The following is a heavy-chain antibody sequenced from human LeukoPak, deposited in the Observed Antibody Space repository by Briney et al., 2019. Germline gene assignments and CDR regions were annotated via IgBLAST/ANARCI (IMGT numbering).Heavy chain of an antibody. J-gene: IGHJ6*03. Sequence: ASVKVSCKASGYTFTSYGISWVRQAPGQGLEWMGWISAYNGNTNYAQKLQGRVTMTTDTSTSTAYMKLRSLRSDDTAVYYCARGQRLRQQPVGVFYYMDVWGKGTTVTVSS. D-gene: IGHD6-13*01. CDR3: ARGQRLRQQPVGVFYYMDV. V-gene: IGHV1-18*01. CDR2: ISAYNGNT. CDR1: GYTFTSYG.